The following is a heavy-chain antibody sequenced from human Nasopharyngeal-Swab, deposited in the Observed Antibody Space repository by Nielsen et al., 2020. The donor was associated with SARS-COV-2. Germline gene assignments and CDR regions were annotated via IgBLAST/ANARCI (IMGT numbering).Heavy chain of an antibody. CDR1: GFTFSSYA. Sequence: GGSLRLSCAASGFTFSSYAMSWVRQAPGKGLEWVSVIYSGGSSTYYADSVKGRFTISRDNSKNTLYLQMNSLRAEDTAVYYCARLEGGRGYSYGDYYYYYGMDVWGQGTTVTVSS. J-gene: IGHJ6*02. CDR3: ARLEGGRGYSYGDYYYYYGMDV. V-gene: IGHV3-23*03. CDR2: IYSGGSST. D-gene: IGHD5-18*01.